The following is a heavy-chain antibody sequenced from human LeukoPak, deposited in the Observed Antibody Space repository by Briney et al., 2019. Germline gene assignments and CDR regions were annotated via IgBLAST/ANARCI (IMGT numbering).Heavy chain of an antibody. CDR3: ARGQKVLRFLEWSQSRPYYFDY. J-gene: IGHJ4*02. D-gene: IGHD3-3*01. CDR2: IYYGGST. Sequence: PSETLSLTCSVSGGSISSSTYYWGWIRQPPGKGLEWIASIYYGGSTYYNPSLKSRVTISVDTSKNQFSLKLSSVTAADTAVYYCARGQKVLRFLEWSQSRPYYFDYWGQGTLVTVSS. V-gene: IGHV4-39*07. CDR1: GGSISSSTYY.